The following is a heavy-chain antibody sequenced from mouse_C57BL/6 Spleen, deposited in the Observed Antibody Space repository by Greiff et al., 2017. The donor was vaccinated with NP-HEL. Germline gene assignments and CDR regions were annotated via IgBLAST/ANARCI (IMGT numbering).Heavy chain of an antibody. CDR2: IYPRSGNP. Sequence: VQLQQSGAELARPGASVPLSCTASGYPFTSYGISWVKQRTGQGLEWIGEIYPRSGNPYYNEKFKGKATLTADKYSSTAYMELRSLTSEDSAVYFCAPVGAWFAYWGQGTLVTVSA. CDR1: GYPFTSYG. V-gene: IGHV1-81*01. CDR3: APVGAWFAY. J-gene: IGHJ3*01.